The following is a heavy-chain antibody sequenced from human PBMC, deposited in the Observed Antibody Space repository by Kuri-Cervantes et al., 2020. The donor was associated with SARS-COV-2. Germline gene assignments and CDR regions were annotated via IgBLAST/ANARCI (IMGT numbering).Heavy chain of an antibody. Sequence: GGSLRLSCAASGFTFSDYYMSWIRQAPGKGLEWVSYISSSSSYTNYADSVKGRFTISRDNAKNSLYLQMKSLRTEDTALYYCARDRVGVPDSWGQGTLVTVSS. CDR1: GFTFSDYY. J-gene: IGHJ4*02. V-gene: IGHV3-11*06. CDR2: ISSSSSYT. D-gene: IGHD2-21*01. CDR3: ARDRVGVPDS.